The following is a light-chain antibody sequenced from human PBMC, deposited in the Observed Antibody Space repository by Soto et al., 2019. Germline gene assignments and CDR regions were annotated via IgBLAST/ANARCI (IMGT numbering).Light chain of an antibody. J-gene: IGKJ4*01. CDR2: AAS. CDR3: QQRSDWPIT. Sequence: EIVLTQSPAILSLSPGERATLSCRASQSVSSYLTWYQQKPGQAPSLLIYAASNRAAGIPARFSGSGSGTDFTLTISSLGPEDSAVFYCQQRSDWPITSGGGTKVEI. V-gene: IGKV3-11*01. CDR1: QSVSSY.